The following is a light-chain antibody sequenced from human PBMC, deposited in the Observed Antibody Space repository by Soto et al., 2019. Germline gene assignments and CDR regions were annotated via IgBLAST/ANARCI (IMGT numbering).Light chain of an antibody. CDR3: QQRSNWPPLT. CDR2: DAS. CDR1: QSVSSD. Sequence: EIVLTQSPATLSLSPGERATLSCRASQSVSSDLAWYQQKPGQAPRLLIYDASNRATGIPARFSGSGSGTDFTLTIRSLEPEDFAVYYCQQRSNWPPLTVGQGTKVEIK. J-gene: IGKJ1*01. V-gene: IGKV3-11*01.